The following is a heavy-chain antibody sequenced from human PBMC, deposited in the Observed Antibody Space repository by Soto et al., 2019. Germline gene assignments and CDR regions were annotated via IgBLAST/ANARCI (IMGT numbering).Heavy chain of an antibody. CDR3: AKATATSGGAFEI. V-gene: IGHV3-23*01. D-gene: IGHD1-1*01. Sequence: GGSLRLSCVVSGFICSSYDMSWVRQAPGKGLEWVSTILVGGSTHYEDSVKGRFTISRDTSKNTVYLQMNSLTAGDTAFYYCAKATATSGGAFEIYGQGTMVTVSS. CDR1: GFICSSYD. J-gene: IGHJ3*02. CDR2: ILVGGST.